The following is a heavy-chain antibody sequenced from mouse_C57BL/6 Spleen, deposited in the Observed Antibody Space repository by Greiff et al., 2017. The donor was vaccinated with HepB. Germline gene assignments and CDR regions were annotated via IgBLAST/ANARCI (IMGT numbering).Heavy chain of an antibody. Sequence: VQVVESGPGLVQPSQSLSITCTVSGFSLTSYGVHWVRQSPGKGLEWLGVIWSGGSTDYNAAFISRLSISKDNSKSQVFFKMNSLQADDTAIYYCARNGGNSYYAMDYWGQGTSVTVSS. CDR2: IWSGGST. CDR3: ARNGGNSYYAMDY. D-gene: IGHD2-1*01. CDR1: GFSLTSYG. J-gene: IGHJ4*01. V-gene: IGHV2-2*01.